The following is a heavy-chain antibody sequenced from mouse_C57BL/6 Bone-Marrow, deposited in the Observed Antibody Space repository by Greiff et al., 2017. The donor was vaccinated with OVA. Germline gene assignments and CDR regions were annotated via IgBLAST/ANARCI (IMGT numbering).Heavy chain of an antibody. CDR1: GYAFSSYW. CDR3: ARRMGPYFDY. Sequence: VQRVESGAELVKPGASVKISCKASGYAFSSYWMNWVKQRPGKGLEWIGQIYPGDGDTNYNGKFKGKATLTADKSSSTAYMQLSSLTSEDSAVYFCARRMGPYFDYWGQGTTLTVSS. V-gene: IGHV1-80*01. CDR2: IYPGDGDT. D-gene: IGHD2-3*01. J-gene: IGHJ2*01.